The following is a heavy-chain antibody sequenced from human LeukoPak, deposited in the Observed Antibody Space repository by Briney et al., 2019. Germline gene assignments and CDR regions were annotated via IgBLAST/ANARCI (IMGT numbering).Heavy chain of an antibody. V-gene: IGHV4-31*03. CDR1: GGSISSGGYY. CDR2: IYYSGST. J-gene: IGHJ4*02. Sequence: TLSLTCTVSGGSISSGGYYWSWIRQHPGKGLEWIGYIYYSGSTYYNPSLKSRVTISVDTSKNQFSLKLSSVTAADTAVYYCARGLMMDRVFDYWGQGTLVTVSS. CDR3: ARGLMMDRVFDY. D-gene: IGHD3-16*01.